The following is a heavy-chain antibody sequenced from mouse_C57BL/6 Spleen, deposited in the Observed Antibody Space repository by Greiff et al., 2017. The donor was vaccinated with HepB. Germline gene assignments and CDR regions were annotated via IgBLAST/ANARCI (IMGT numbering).Heavy chain of an antibody. Sequence: QVQLQHSGAELVKPGASVKMSCKASGYTFTSYWITWVKQRPGQGLEWIGDIYPGSGSTNYNEKFKSKATLTVDTSSSTAYMQLSSLTSEDSAVYYCARSGGVPAWFAYWGQGTLVTVSA. V-gene: IGHV1-55*01. CDR2: IYPGSGST. CDR3: ARSGGVPAWFAY. J-gene: IGHJ3*01. D-gene: IGHD2-14*01. CDR1: GYTFTSYW.